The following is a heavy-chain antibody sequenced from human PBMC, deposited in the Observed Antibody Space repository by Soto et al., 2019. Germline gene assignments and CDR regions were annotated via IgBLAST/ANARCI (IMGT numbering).Heavy chain of an antibody. V-gene: IGHV3-23*01. CDR2: ISGSGGTT. J-gene: IGHJ3*02. Sequence: EVQLLESGGGLVQPGGSLRLSCAASGFTFSSYAMSWVRQAPGKGLEWVSAISGSGGTTYYAASVKGRFTFSRDNSKNTLYLQMNRLRAEDTAVFYCAKTANGWFSAFDIGGQGKRVSFSS. CDR3: AKTANGWFSAFDI. CDR1: GFTFSSYA. D-gene: IGHD6-19*01.